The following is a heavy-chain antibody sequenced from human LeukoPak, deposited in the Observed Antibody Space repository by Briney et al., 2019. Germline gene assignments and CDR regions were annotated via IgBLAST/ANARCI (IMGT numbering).Heavy chain of an antibody. CDR1: GFTFSSYS. J-gene: IGHJ5*02. D-gene: IGHD2-2*01. CDR3: ARAPNSDCSSTSCS. V-gene: IGHV3-21*01. Sequence: GGSLRLSCAASGFTFSSYSMNWVRQAPGKGLEWVSSISSSSSYIYYADSVKGRFTISRDNAKNSLYLQMNSLRAEDTAVYYCARAPNSDCSSTSCSWGQGTLVTVSS. CDR2: ISSSSSYI.